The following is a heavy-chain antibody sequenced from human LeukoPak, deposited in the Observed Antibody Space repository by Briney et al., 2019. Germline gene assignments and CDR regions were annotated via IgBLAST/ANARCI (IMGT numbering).Heavy chain of an antibody. V-gene: IGHV3-74*01. CDR2: INSDGSKT. CDR1: GFFFNTYW. D-gene: IGHD3-10*01. J-gene: IGHJ4*02. Sequence: GGSLRLSCAASGFFFNTYWMHWVRQAPGKGLMWVSRINSDGSKTSHADSVKGRFTISRDNAKNTLYLQMNGLRAEDTAVYYCAREGSLEYYFDYWGRGTLVTVSS. CDR3: AREGSLEYYFDY.